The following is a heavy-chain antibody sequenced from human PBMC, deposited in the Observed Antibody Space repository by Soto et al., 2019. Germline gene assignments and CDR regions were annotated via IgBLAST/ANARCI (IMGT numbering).Heavy chain of an antibody. V-gene: IGHV4-59*01. D-gene: IGHD6-13*01. CDR2: VYNSGST. J-gene: IGHJ4*02. Sequence: SETLSLTCTVFGGSISSNYWTWIRQPPGKGLEWIGYVYNSGSTNYNPSLKSRVTISEDTSKSQFSLKVNSMTAADTAVYYCARYRREAVAGYTLDNWGQGILVTVSS. CDR3: ARYRREAVAGYTLDN. CDR1: GGSISSNY.